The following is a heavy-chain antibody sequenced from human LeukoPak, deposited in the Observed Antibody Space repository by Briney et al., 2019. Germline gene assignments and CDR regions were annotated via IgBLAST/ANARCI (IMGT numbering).Heavy chain of an antibody. V-gene: IGHV3-30-3*01. J-gene: IGHJ4*02. CDR2: VAYDGSNK. CDR3: TRGTTQGGYYFDY. Sequence: GGSLRLSCAASGFSFSTYALHWVRQAPGKGLEWVAVVAYDGSNKYYADSVKGRFTISRDNSKNTLFLQMNSLRAEDTAVYYCTRGTTQGGYYFDYWGQGTLVTVSS. CDR1: GFSFSTYA. D-gene: IGHD4-11*01.